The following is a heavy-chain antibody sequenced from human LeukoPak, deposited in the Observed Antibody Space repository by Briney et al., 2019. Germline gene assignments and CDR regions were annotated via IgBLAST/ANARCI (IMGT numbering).Heavy chain of an antibody. J-gene: IGHJ4*02. Sequence: PGRSLRLSCAASGFTFSNYGMHWVRQAPGKGLEWVAVILDDGSNEYYADSVKGRFTISRDNSKNTLSLQMNSLRDEDTAVYYCVRDHYYSFDYWGQGTLVTVSS. CDR3: VRDHYYSFDY. CDR2: ILDDGSNE. D-gene: IGHD2/OR15-2a*01. V-gene: IGHV3-30*03. CDR1: GFTFSNYG.